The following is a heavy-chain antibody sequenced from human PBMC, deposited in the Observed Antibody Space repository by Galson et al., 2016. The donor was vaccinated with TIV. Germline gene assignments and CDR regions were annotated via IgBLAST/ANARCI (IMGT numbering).Heavy chain of an antibody. V-gene: IGHV4-61*01. CDR1: GGSVSSGSYY. D-gene: IGHD5/OR15-5a*01. J-gene: IGHJ5*02. CDR3: ARAVGFYDDNWFDP. Sequence: SETLSLTCTVSGGSVSSGSYYWSWIRRPPGKGLEYIGYISYSGSTNYNSSLKSRVTISVDTSKNQFSLRLKSVTPADTAVYYCARAVGFYDDNWFDPWGQGTLVTVSS. CDR2: ISYSGST.